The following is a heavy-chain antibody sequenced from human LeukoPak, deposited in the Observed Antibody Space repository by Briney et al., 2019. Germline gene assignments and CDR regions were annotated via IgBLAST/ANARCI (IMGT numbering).Heavy chain of an antibody. CDR3: AKRLEVVATTIDY. Sequence: GGSLRLSCAASGFTFSSHAMNWVRQAPGKGLEWVSGINSGGGSTYYADSVKGRFTISRDNSKNTLCLQMNSLRGEDTAVYYCAKRLEVVATTIDYWGQGTLVTVSS. CDR1: GFTFSSHA. CDR2: INSGGGST. J-gene: IGHJ4*02. V-gene: IGHV3-23*01. D-gene: IGHD5-12*01.